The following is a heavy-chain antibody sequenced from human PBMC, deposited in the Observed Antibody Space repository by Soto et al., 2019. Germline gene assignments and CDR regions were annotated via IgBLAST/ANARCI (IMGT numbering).Heavy chain of an antibody. V-gene: IGHV4-34*01. CDR2: INHSGST. Sequence: PSETLSLTCAVYGGSFSGYYWSWIRRPPGKGLEWIGEINHSGSTKYNPSLKSRVTISVDTSNNQFSLKLSSVTAADTAVYYCARGRVVVAATRLNWFDPWGQGTLVTVSS. CDR1: GGSFSGYY. D-gene: IGHD2-15*01. CDR3: ARGRVVVAATRLNWFDP. J-gene: IGHJ5*02.